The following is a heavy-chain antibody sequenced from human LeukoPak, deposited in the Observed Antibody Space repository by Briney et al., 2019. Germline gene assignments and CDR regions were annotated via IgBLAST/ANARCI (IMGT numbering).Heavy chain of an antibody. CDR3: AREIYCSGGSCYPYNWFDP. V-gene: IGHV3-7*03. J-gene: IGHJ5*02. CDR2: IKQDGSEK. D-gene: IGHD2-15*01. Sequence: PGGSLRLSCAASGFTFSSYWMSWVRQAPGKGLEWVANIKQDGSEKYYVDSVKGRFTISRDNAKNSLYLQMNSLRAEDTAVYYCAREIYCSGGSCYPYNWFDPWGQGTLVTVSS. CDR1: GFTFSSYW.